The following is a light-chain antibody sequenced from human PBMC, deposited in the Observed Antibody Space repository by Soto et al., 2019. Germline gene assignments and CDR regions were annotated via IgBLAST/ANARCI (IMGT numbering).Light chain of an antibody. CDR2: DVT. J-gene: IGLJ1*01. CDR1: SSDVGGYNY. CDR3: SSYTSSSTPYV. Sequence: QSALTQPASVSGSPGQSITISCTGTSSDVGGYNYGSWYQQHPVKAPKLMIYDVTNRPSGVSDRFSGSKSGNTASLTISGLQAEDEADYYCSSYTSSSTPYVFGTGTKVTVL. V-gene: IGLV2-14*01.